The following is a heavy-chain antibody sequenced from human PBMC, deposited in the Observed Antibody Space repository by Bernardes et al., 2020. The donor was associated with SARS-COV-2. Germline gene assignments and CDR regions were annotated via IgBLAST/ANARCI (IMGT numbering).Heavy chain of an antibody. Sequence: GGSLRLSCAASGFTVSSNYMSWVRQAPGKGLEWVSVIYSGGSTYYADSVKGRFTISRHNSKNTLYLQMNSLRAEDTAVYYCARVWLRTYYYYYYMDVWGKGTTVTVSS. CDR2: IYSGGST. CDR1: GFTVSSNY. CDR3: ARVWLRTYYYYYYMDV. V-gene: IGHV3-53*04. J-gene: IGHJ6*03. D-gene: IGHD5-18*01.